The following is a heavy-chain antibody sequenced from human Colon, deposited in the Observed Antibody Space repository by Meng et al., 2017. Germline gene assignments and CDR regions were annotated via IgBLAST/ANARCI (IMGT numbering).Heavy chain of an antibody. J-gene: IGHJ4*02. CDR3: ARDNPGDYVWDY. V-gene: IGHV1-18*01. Sequence: QVQLVQSGAEVKKPGAPVNAPCKASGYTFTTYGISWMRQAPGQGLEWMGWISTYDDNTNYVEKFRGRVTMTTDTSTNTAYMELRSLRSDDTAVYYCARDNPGDYVWDYWGQGTLVTVSS. CDR2: ISTYDDNT. D-gene: IGHD4-17*01. CDR1: GYTFTTYG.